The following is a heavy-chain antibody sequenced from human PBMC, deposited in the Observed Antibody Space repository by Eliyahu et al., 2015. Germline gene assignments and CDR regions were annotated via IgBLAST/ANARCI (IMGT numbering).Heavy chain of an antibody. V-gene: IGHV4-4*02. J-gene: IGHJ4*02. CDR2: IYHSGST. CDR3: ARAQNDYVWGSYRLYYFDY. CDR1: GGSISXXNX. D-gene: IGHD3-16*02. Sequence: QVQLQESGPGLVKPSGTLSLTCAXSGGSISXXNXGXWXRQPPGKGLEWIGEIYHSGSTNYNPSLKSRVTISVDKSKNQFSLKLSSVTAADTAVYYCARAQNDYVWGSYRLYYFDYWGQGTLVTVSS.